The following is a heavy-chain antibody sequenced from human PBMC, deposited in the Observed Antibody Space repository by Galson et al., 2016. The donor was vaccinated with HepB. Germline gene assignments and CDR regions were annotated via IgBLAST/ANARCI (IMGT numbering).Heavy chain of an antibody. J-gene: IGHJ4*02. V-gene: IGHV3-33*01. CDR1: GFIFSRYG. Sequence: SLRLSCAASGFIFSRYGMHWVRQAPGKGPEWLAVTWYDGSNKYYADSVKGRFTISRDNSKNTLYLQMNSLRDEDTAVYYCAREAAVAAACLDSWGQGTLVTVSS. CDR3: AREAAVAAACLDS. D-gene: IGHD6-19*01. CDR2: TWYDGSNK.